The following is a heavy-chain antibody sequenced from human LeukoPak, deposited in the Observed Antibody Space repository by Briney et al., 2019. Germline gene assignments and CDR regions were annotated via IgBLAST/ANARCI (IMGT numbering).Heavy chain of an antibody. CDR2: ISYDGSNK. CDR3: ARDVLLPYYWGYFQH. D-gene: IGHD1-26*01. J-gene: IGHJ1*01. CDR1: GFTFSSYG. V-gene: IGHV3-30*03. Sequence: GGSLRLSCAASGFTFSSYGMHWVRQAPGKGLEWVAVISYDGSNKYYADSVKGRFTISRDNSKNTLYLQMNSLRAEDTALYYCARDVLLPYYWGYFQHWGQGTLVTVSS.